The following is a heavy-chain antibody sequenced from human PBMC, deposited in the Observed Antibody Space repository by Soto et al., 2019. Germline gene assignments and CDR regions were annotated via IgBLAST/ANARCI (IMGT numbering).Heavy chain of an antibody. CDR3: ARHFRGQRPKPPNIAAAGTNLFLFDY. CDR2: IYYSGST. D-gene: IGHD6-13*01. V-gene: IGHV4-39*01. CDR1: GGSISSSSYY. J-gene: IGHJ4*02. Sequence: PSETLSLTCTVSGGSISSSSYYWGWIRQPPGKGLEWIGSIYYSGSTYYNPSLKSRVTISVDTSKNQFSLKLSSVTAADTAVYYCARHFRGQRPKPPNIAAAGTNLFLFDYWGQGTLVTVSS.